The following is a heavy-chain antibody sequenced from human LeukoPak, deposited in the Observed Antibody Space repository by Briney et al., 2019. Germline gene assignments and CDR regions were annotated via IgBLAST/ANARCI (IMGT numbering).Heavy chain of an antibody. Sequence: ASVKVSCKASGYTFTSYAMHWVRQAPGQRLEWMGWINAGNGNTKYSQKFQGRVTITRDTSASTAYMELSSLRSDDTAVYYCARGNPITMIVVADYWGQGTLVTVSS. CDR2: INAGNGNT. CDR3: ARGNPITMIVVADY. D-gene: IGHD3-22*01. J-gene: IGHJ4*02. V-gene: IGHV1-3*01. CDR1: GYTFTSYA.